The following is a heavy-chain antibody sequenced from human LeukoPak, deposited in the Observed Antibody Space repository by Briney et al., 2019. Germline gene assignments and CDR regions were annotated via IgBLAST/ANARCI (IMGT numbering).Heavy chain of an antibody. CDR3: ARDYALVATGSFDY. V-gene: IGHV1-18*01. CDR1: GYTFTIYG. CDR2: ISAYNGNT. Sequence: GASVTVSCKASGYTFTIYGINWVRQAPGQGLEWMGWISAYNGNTNYAQKLQGRVTMTTDTSTSTAYMELRSLRSDDTAVYYCARDYALVATGSFDYWGQGTLVTVSS. J-gene: IGHJ4*02. D-gene: IGHD5-12*01.